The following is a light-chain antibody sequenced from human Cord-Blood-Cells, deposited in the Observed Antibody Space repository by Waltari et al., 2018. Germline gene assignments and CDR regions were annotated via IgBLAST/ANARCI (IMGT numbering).Light chain of an antibody. CDR1: SSDVGGYND. CDR3: SSYTSSSTVV. Sequence: QSALTQPASVSGSPGQSITISCTGTSSDVGGYNDVSWYQKHPGKAPKLMIYDVSKRPSGVSNRFSGSKSGNTASLTISGLQAEDEADYYCSSYTSSSTVVFGGGTKLTVL. J-gene: IGLJ2*01. CDR2: DVS. V-gene: IGLV2-14*01.